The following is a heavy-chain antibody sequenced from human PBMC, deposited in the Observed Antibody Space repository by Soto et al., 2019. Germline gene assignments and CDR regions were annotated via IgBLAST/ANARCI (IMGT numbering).Heavy chain of an antibody. CDR2: ISGGGDTT. J-gene: IGHJ4*02. D-gene: IGHD3-10*01. V-gene: IGHV3-23*01. Sequence: EVQLFESGGGLVQPGGSLRLSCAASGFTFNNYAMTWFRQAPGKGLEWVSAISGGGDTTSYADSVKGRFTVSRDGSKNTLDLQMSSLRAEDTALYYCAKGRGGSGSLTPRVDFWGQGTLVTVSS. CDR3: AKGRGGSGSLTPRVDF. CDR1: GFTFNNYA.